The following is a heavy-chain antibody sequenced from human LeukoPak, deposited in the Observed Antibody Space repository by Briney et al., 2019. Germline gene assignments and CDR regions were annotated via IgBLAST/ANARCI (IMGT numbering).Heavy chain of an antibody. D-gene: IGHD1-26*01. Sequence: SGTLSLTCTVSGASISSSTYYWGWIRQSPGKGLEWIGSVNYAVNTYYNPSLESRVTISADTSKNQFSLKMNFVTAADTALYYCARHLGPYSASYLDYWGQGSLVTVSS. CDR1: GASISSSTYY. CDR3: ARHLGPYSASYLDY. CDR2: VNYAVNT. J-gene: IGHJ4*02. V-gene: IGHV4-39*01.